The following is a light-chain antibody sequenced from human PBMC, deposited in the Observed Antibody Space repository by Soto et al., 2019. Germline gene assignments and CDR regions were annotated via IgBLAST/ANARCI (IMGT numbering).Light chain of an antibody. J-gene: IGKJ1*01. CDR1: QSIGRW. CDR3: QQYNSYWT. Sequence: DIQMTQSPSTLSASVGDRVTITCRASQSIGRWLAWYQQKPGKAPKVLIYDASTLKSGVPSRFSGSGSGTDFTLTISSLQPDDFGIYYCQQYNSYWTFGQGTKV. V-gene: IGKV1-5*01. CDR2: DAS.